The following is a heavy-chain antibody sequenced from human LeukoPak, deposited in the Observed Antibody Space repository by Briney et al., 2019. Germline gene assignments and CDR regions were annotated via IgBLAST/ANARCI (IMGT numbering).Heavy chain of an antibody. Sequence: ASVKVSCTASRYTFTSYDINWVRQAPGQGLEWMGWMNPNSGNTGYAQKFQGRVTMTRNTSISTAYMELSSLRSEDTAVYYCASKCSDPTSCPHYYGMDVWGQGTTVTVSS. CDR1: RYTFTSYD. V-gene: IGHV1-8*01. D-gene: IGHD2-2*01. CDR2: MNPNSGNT. J-gene: IGHJ6*02. CDR3: ASKCSDPTSCPHYYGMDV.